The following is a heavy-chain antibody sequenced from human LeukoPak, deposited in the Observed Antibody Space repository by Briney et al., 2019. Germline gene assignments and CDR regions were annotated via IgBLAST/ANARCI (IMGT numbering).Heavy chain of an antibody. V-gene: IGHV3-7*03. J-gene: IGHJ4*02. CDR3: ARGHGIYGDYEFDY. Sequence: PGGSLRLSCAASGFTFSSYWMSWVRQAPGKGLEWVANTKQDGSEEYYMDSVKGRFTISRDNAKNSLYLQMNSLRVEDTALYYCARGHGIYGDYEFDYWGQGTLVTVSS. CDR1: GFTFSSYW. D-gene: IGHD4-17*01. CDR2: TKQDGSEE.